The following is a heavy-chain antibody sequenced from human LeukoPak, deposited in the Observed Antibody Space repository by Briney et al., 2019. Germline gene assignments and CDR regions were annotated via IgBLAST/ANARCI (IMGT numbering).Heavy chain of an antibody. V-gene: IGHV4-34*01. Sequence: PLETLSLTCAVYGGSFSGYYWSWIRQPPGKGLEWIGEINHSGSTNYNLSLKSRVTISVDTSKNQFSLKLSSVTAADTAVYYCARRYSSPDYWGQGTLVTVSS. J-gene: IGHJ4*02. CDR1: GGSFSGYY. CDR3: ARRYSSPDY. CDR2: INHSGST. D-gene: IGHD6-13*01.